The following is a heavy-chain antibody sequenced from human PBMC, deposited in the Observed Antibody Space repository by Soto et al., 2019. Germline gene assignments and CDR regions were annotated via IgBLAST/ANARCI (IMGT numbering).Heavy chain of an antibody. CDR2: INAGNGNT. CDR1: GYTFTSYA. CDR3: ARDPGYSYGYH. J-gene: IGHJ5*02. Sequence: QVQLVQSGAEVKKPGASVKVSCKASGYTFTSYAMHWVRQAPGQRLEWMGWINAGNGNTKYSQKFQGRVTITRDTSASTAYMELSSLRSEDTAVYYFARDPGYSYGYHWGQGTLVTVSS. D-gene: IGHD5-18*01. V-gene: IGHV1-3*01.